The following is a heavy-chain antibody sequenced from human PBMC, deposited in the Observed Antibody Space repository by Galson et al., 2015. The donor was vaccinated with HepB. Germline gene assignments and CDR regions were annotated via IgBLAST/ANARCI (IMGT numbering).Heavy chain of an antibody. J-gene: IGHJ4*02. V-gene: IGHV3-30*18. CDR3: AKAAGLYCSGGSCYVDY. CDR1: GFTFSSYG. D-gene: IGHD2-15*01. CDR2: ISYDGSNK. Sequence: SLRLSCAASGFTFSSYGMHWVRQAPGKGLEWVAVISYDGSNKYYADSVKGRFTISRDNSKNTLYLQMNSLRAEDTAVYYCAKAAGLYCSGGSCYVDYWGQGTLVTVSS.